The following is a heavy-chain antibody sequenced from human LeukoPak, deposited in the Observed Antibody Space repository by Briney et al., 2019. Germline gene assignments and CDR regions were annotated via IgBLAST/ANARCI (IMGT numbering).Heavy chain of an antibody. CDR2: ISNTNTI. Sequence: GGSLRLSCAASGFIFSSYSMNWVRQAPGKGLEWLSYISNTNTIYYADSVKGRFTFSRDNAKNSLYLQMNSLRAEDTAVYFCARYLVDRAAFDSWGQGTLVTVSS. CDR1: GFIFSSYS. V-gene: IGHV3-48*01. D-gene: IGHD3-9*01. J-gene: IGHJ4*02. CDR3: ARYLVDRAAFDS.